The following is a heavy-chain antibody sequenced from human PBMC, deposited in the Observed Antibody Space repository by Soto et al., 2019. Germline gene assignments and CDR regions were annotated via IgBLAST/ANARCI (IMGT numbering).Heavy chain of an antibody. V-gene: IGHV4-39*02. CDR1: GGSISSSPHH. D-gene: IGHD3-3*01. CDR3: SRERESASEH. J-gene: IGHJ4*02. CDR2: IYYTGTA. Sequence: SLTCTVSGGSISSSPHHWAWIRQPPGKGLEWIASIYYTGTAYYRPSLKSRVTISVDTSKNHFSLKLSSVTAADTAVYYCSRERESASEHWGQGTLVTAPQ.